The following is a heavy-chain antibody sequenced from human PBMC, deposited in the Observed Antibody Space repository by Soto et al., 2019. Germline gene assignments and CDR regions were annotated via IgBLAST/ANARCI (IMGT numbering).Heavy chain of an antibody. CDR1: GFTFSSYA. J-gene: IGHJ4*02. D-gene: IGHD5-18*01. Sequence: QVQLVESGGGVVQPGRSLRLSCAASGFTFSSYAMHWVRQAPGKGLEWVAVISYDGSNTYYEDSVKGRFTISRDNSKNTLYLQMDSRRAEDTAVYYCAAPHRVDTAMVDYWGQGTLVTGSS. CDR3: AAPHRVDTAMVDY. V-gene: IGHV3-30-3*01. CDR2: ISYDGSNT.